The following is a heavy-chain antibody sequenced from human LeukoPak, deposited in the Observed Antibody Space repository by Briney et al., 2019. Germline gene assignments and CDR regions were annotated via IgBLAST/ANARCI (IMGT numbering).Heavy chain of an antibody. V-gene: IGHV4-38-2*02. Sequence: PSETLSLTCTVSGYSISSGYYWGWIRQPPGKGLEWIGGIYHSGSTYYNPSLKSRVTISVDTSKNQFSLKLSSVTAADTAVYYCARAYYYDSSGYYVWGYWGQGTLVTVSS. CDR3: ARAYYYDSSGYYVWGY. D-gene: IGHD3-22*01. CDR2: IYHSGST. CDR1: GYSISSGYY. J-gene: IGHJ4*02.